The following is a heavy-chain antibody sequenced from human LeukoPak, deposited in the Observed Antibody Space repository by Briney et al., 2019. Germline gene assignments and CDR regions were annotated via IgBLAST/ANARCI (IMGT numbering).Heavy chain of an antibody. CDR2: ISYDGSNK. CDR3: ASASPTPYYYYMDV. CDR1: GFTFSSYA. Sequence: GGSLRLSCAASGFTFSSYAMHWVRQAPGKGLEWVAVISYDGSNKYYADSVKGRFTISRDNSKSTLYLQMNSLRAEDTAVYYCASASPTPYYYYMDVWGKGTTVTVSS. J-gene: IGHJ6*03. V-gene: IGHV3-30*01.